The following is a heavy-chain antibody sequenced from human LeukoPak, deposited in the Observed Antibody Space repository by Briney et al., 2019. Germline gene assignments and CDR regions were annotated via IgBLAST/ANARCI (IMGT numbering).Heavy chain of an antibody. CDR3: AKERPLSKYYYGSGSYGMDV. Sequence: GGTLRLSCAASGFTFDDYAMHWVRQAPGKGLEWVAGISWNSGSIGYADSVKGRFTISRDNAKNSLYLQMNSLRAEDTALYYCAKERPLSKYYYGSGSYGMDVWGKGTTVTISS. CDR2: ISWNSGSI. V-gene: IGHV3-9*01. CDR1: GFTFDDYA. D-gene: IGHD3-10*01. J-gene: IGHJ6*03.